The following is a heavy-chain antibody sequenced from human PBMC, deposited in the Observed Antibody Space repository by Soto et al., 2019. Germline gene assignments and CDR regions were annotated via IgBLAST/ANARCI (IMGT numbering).Heavy chain of an antibody. CDR3: ARSYVRSRPLDY. CDR1: GYTFTTYY. CDR2: INPGDDST. J-gene: IGHJ4*02. D-gene: IGHD3-10*02. V-gene: IGHV1-46*01. Sequence: QVQLVQSGAEVKKPGASVKVSCKASGYTFTTYYMHWVRQAPGQGLEWMGIINPGDDSTYYAQKFQGRVTMTRDTSTSTVYMELSSLRSEDTAVYYCARSYVRSRPLDYWGQGTLVTVSS.